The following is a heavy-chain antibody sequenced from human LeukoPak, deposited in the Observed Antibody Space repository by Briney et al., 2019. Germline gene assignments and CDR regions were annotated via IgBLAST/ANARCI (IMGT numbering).Heavy chain of an antibody. V-gene: IGHV1-18*01. D-gene: IGHD1-26*01. CDR3: ARNSGSYGPYYYGMDV. CDR2: ISAYNGNT. CDR1: GYTFTSYG. Sequence: ASVKVSCKASGYTFTSYGISWVRQAPGQGLEWMGWISAYNGNTNCAQKLQGRVTMTTDTSTSTAYMELRSLRSDDTAVYYCARNSGSYGPYYYGMDVWAKGPRSPSL. J-gene: IGHJ6*02.